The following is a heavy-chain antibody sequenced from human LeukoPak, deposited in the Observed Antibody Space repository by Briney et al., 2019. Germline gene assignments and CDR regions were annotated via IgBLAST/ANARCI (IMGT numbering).Heavy chain of an antibody. CDR2: ISGSGGST. D-gene: IGHD4-17*01. CDR3: AKDKHDGDYRY. Sequence: PGGSLRLSCAASGFTFSSYAMSSVRQAPGKGLEWVSAISGSGGSTYYADSVKGRFTISRDNSKNTMYLQMNSLRDEDTAVYYCAKDKHDGDYRYWGQGTLVTVSS. V-gene: IGHV3-23*01. J-gene: IGHJ4*02. CDR1: GFTFSSYA.